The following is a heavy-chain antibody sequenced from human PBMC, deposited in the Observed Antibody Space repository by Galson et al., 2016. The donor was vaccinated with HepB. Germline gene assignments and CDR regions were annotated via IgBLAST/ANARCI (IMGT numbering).Heavy chain of an antibody. Sequence: SEILSLTCTVSGGPITTSGYHWGWVRQPPGSGLEWIGSVHYNVGASYKSTLQSRVTISVDTSKNQFSLKLTSVTAADTAVYYCARHGDGFRAAAGDYWGHGTLVTVSS. CDR1: GGPITTSGYH. CDR3: ARHGDGFRAAAGDY. J-gene: IGHJ4*01. D-gene: IGHD6-13*01. CDR2: VHYNVGA. V-gene: IGHV4-39*01.